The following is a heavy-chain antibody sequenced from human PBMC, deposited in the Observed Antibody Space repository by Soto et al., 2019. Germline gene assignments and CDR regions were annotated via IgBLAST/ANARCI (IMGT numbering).Heavy chain of an antibody. J-gene: IGHJ4*02. CDR1: GGTFSSYT. CDR3: ASRYCSGGSCYFSFDY. CDR2: IIPILGIA. Sequence: GASVKVSCKASGGTFSSYTISWVRQAPGQGLEWMGRIIPILGIANYAQKFQGRVTITADKSTSTACMELSSLRSEDTAVYYCASRYCSGGSCYFSFDYWGQGTLVTVS. V-gene: IGHV1-69*02. D-gene: IGHD2-15*01.